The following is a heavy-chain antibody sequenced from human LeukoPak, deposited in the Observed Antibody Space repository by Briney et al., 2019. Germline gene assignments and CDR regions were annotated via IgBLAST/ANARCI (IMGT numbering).Heavy chain of an antibody. J-gene: IGHJ4*02. CDR1: GYTFINYG. D-gene: IGHD1-26*01. Sequence: ASVKVSCKASGYTFINYGISWVRQAPGQGLEWMGYLSAYNGNTDYAQKLQGRVTMTTDTSTSTAYMELRSLRSDDTAVYYCAREGVVGALDFDYWGQGTLVTVSS. V-gene: IGHV1-18*01. CDR3: AREGVVGALDFDY. CDR2: LSAYNGNT.